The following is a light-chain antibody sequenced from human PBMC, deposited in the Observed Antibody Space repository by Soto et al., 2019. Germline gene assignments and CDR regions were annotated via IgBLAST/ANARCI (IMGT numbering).Light chain of an antibody. CDR3: MQALQTRGLT. CDR2: LGS. Sequence: DIVMTQSPLSLPVTPGEPASISCRSSQSLLHSNGYNYLDWYLQKPGQSPQLLIYLGSNRASGVPDRFSGSGSGTDFTLKISRVEAEDVGVYYCMQALQTRGLTFGGGTKVDIK. CDR1: QSLLHSNGYNY. J-gene: IGKJ4*01. V-gene: IGKV2-28*01.